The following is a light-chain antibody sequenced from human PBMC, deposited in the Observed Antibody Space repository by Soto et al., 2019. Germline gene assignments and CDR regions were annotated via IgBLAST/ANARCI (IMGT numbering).Light chain of an antibody. CDR3: QQYKSYKT. CDR1: QNIGRY. Sequence: DIQMTQSPSTLSASVGDRFTITCRASQNIGRYLVWHQQKPGKSPKLLISDVSSLASGVPSRFSGSGSGTEFTLTISSVQPDDFATYYCQQYKSYKTFGQGTKVDI. CDR2: DVS. V-gene: IGKV1-5*01. J-gene: IGKJ1*01.